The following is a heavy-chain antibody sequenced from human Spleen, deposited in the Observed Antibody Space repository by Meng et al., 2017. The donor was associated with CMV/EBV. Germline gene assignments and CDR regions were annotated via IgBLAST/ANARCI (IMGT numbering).Heavy chain of an antibody. CDR1: GYTFTGYY. CDR2: INPNSGDT. Sequence: ASVKVSCKATGYTFTGYYMHWVRQAPGQGLEWMGWINPNSGDTKYAPKSQGRVTMTRDTSISTAYMELSRLRSDDTAVYYCVPLSHDSSGYPWGQGTLVTVSS. CDR3: VPLSHDSSGYP. D-gene: IGHD3-22*01. V-gene: IGHV1-2*02. J-gene: IGHJ5*02.